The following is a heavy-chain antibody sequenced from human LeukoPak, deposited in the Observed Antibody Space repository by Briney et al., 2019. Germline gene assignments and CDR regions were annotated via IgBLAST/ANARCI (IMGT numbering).Heavy chain of an antibody. V-gene: IGHV3-7*01. CDR2: MNQGGSEK. CDR3: ARDQGTYQLPDDAFDI. CDR1: GFTFNNHW. Sequence: PGGSLRLSCAASGFTFNNHWMNWLRQAPGKGLEWVANMNQGGSEKYYVDSVKGRFTISRDNAKNSLYLQMNSLRAEDTAVYYCARDQGTYQLPDDAFDIWGQGTMVTVSS. J-gene: IGHJ3*02. D-gene: IGHD2-2*01.